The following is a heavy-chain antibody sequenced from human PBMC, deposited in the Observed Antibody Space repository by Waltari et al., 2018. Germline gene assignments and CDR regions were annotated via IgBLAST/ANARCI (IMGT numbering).Heavy chain of an antibody. CDR3: ARDRRSYVFDY. CDR1: GFTFSSYS. Sequence: EVQLVESGGGLVKPGGSLRLSCAASGFTFSSYSMNWVRQAPGKWLEWVSSISSSSSYIYYADSVKGRFTISRDNAKNSLYLQMNSLRAEDTAVYYCARDRRSYVFDYWGQGTLVTVSS. D-gene: IGHD1-26*01. V-gene: IGHV3-21*03. J-gene: IGHJ4*02. CDR2: ISSSSSYI.